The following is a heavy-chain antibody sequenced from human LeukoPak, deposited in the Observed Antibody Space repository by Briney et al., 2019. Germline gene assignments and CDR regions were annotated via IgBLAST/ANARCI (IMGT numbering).Heavy chain of an antibody. CDR3: AKAPTKAIYCSGGSCYSYYFDY. J-gene: IGHJ4*02. V-gene: IGHV3-7*03. CDR1: GFTFSSYW. Sequence: GGSLRLSCAASGFTFSSYWMSWVRQAPGRGLEWVANIKQDGSEKYYVDSVKGRFTTSRDTSKNTLYLQMNSLRAEDTAVYYCAKAPTKAIYCSGGSCYSYYFDYWGQGTLVTVSP. CDR2: IKQDGSEK. D-gene: IGHD2-15*01.